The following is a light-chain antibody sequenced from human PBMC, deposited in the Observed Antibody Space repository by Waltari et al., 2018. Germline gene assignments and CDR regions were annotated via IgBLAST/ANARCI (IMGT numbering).Light chain of an antibody. CDR2: EGN. Sequence: QSALTQPASVYGSPGQSIHISCTGTTSDVGRSNLVSWYQQHPGEVPKLIIYEGNKRPSGVSNRFSGSKSGNTASLTISGLQPEDEADYYCCSYGGASIRIFGGGTKVTVL. CDR3: CSYGGASIRI. J-gene: IGLJ2*01. CDR1: TSDVGRSNL. V-gene: IGLV2-23*01.